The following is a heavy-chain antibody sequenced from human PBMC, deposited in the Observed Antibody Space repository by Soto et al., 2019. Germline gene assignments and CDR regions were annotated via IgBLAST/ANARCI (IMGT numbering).Heavy chain of an antibody. CDR1: GGSISSSSYY. J-gene: IGHJ6*02. CDR3: ARQRPTDGRWEFANYYGMDV. Sequence: SETLSLTCTVSGGSISSSSYYWGWIRQPPGKGLEWIGEIIHSESTKYNPSPKSRVTISVDTSKNQFSLKLSSVTAADTAVYYCARQRPTDGRWEFANYYGMDVWGQGTPVTVSS. V-gene: IGHV4-39*01. CDR2: IIHSEST. D-gene: IGHD1-26*01.